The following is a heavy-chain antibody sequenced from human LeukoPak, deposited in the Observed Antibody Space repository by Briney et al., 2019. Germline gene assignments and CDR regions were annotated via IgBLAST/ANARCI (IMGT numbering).Heavy chain of an antibody. Sequence: GGSLRLSCAASGFSFSSHGMSWVRQAPGKGLEWVSGIIGGAGGTYYADSVKGRFTISRDNAKNTLYLQMNSLRAEDTAVYYCAKDCGDCSGGSCYFFDYWGQGTLVTVSS. D-gene: IGHD2-15*01. J-gene: IGHJ4*02. CDR3: AKDCGDCSGGSCYFFDY. CDR1: GFSFSSHG. V-gene: IGHV3-23*01. CDR2: IIGGAGGT.